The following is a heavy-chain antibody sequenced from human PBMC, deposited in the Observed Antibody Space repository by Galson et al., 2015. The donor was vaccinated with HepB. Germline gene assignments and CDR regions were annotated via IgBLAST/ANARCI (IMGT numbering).Heavy chain of an antibody. V-gene: IGHV1-3*01. CDR1: GYTFTSYA. D-gene: IGHD3-22*01. J-gene: IGHJ4*02. CDR3: ARVQSETYYYDSSGYYQH. CDR2: INAGNGNT. Sequence: SVKVSCKASGYTFTSYAMHWVRQAPGQRLEWMGWINAGNGNTKYSQKFQGRVTITRDTSASTAYMELSSLRSEDTAVYYCARVQSETYYYDSSGYYQHWGQGTLVTVSS.